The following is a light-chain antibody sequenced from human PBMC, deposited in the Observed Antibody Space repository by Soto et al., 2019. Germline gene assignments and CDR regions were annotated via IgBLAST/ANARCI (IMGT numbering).Light chain of an antibody. J-gene: IGLJ2*01. CDR1: SGHSNYA. V-gene: IGLV4-69*01. CDR2: LNSDGSH. Sequence: QSVLTQSPSASASLGASVTVTCTLSSGHSNYAIAWHQQQPEKGPRYLMKLNSDGSHTKGDGIPGRFSGSSSGAARYLTISSLQSDDEADYYCQTWGTGIVVFGGGTKLTVL. CDR3: QTWGTGIVV.